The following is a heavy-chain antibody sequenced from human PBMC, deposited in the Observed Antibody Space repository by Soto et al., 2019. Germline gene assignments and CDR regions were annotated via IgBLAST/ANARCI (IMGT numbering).Heavy chain of an antibody. CDR1: GFTFSSYA. J-gene: IGHJ4*02. V-gene: IGHV3-23*01. Sequence: PGGSLRLSCAASGFTFSSYAMSWVRQAPGKGLEWVSAISGSGGSAYYADSVKGRFTISRDNSKNTLYLQMNSLRAEDTAVYYCAKGVHVDTAMARSPFDYWGQGTLVTVSS. CDR3: AKGVHVDTAMARSPFDY. CDR2: ISGSGGSA. D-gene: IGHD5-18*01.